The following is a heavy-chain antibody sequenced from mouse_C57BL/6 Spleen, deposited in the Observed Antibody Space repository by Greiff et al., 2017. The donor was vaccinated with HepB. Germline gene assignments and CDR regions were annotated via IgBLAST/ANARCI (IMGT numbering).Heavy chain of an antibody. Sequence: QVQLQQPGTELVKPGASVKLSCKASGYTFTSYWMHWVKQRPGQGLEWIGNINPSNGGTNYNEKFKSKATLTVDKSSSTAYMQLSSLTSEDSAVYYCAREAYSNYDYDEGFAYWGQGTLVTVSA. CDR3: AREAYSNYDYDEGFAY. J-gene: IGHJ3*01. CDR2: INPSNGGT. D-gene: IGHD2-4*01. CDR1: GYTFTSYW. V-gene: IGHV1-53*01.